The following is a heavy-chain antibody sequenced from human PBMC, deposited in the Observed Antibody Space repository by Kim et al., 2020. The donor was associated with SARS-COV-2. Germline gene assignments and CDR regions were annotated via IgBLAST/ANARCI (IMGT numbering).Heavy chain of an antibody. D-gene: IGHD2-15*01. J-gene: IGHJ4*02. V-gene: IGHV4-34*01. Sequence: SETLSLTCAVYGGSFSGYYWSWIRQPPGKGLEWIGEINHSGSTNYNPSLKSRVTISVDTSKNQFSLKLSSVTAADTAVYYCARGGHRYYYCSGGSCNVFDYWGQGTLVTVSS. CDR2: INHSGST. CDR3: ARGGHRYYYCSGGSCNVFDY. CDR1: GGSFSGYY.